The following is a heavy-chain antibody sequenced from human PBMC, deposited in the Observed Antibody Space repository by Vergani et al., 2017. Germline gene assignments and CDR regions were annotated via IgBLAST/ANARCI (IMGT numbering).Heavy chain of an antibody. J-gene: IGHJ5*02. V-gene: IGHV1-18*01. D-gene: IGHD1-1*01. Sequence: QVQLVQSGAEVKKPGSSVKVSCKASGGTFSSYAISWVRQAPGQGLEWMGWISAYNGNTNYAQKLQGRVTMTTDTSTSTAYMELMSLRSDDTAVYYCARDLYDWNYWFDPWGQGTLVTVSS. CDR1: GGTFSSYA. CDR3: ARDLYDWNYWFDP. CDR2: ISAYNGNT.